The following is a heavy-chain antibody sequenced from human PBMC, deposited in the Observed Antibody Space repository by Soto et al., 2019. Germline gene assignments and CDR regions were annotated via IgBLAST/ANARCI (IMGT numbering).Heavy chain of an antibody. Sequence: QVQLQESGPGLVKPSETLSLTCTVSGGSISHYYWSWIRQPPGKGLEWIGYIYYSGSANYNPSLKSRVIISVATSKTQFSLKLSSVTAADTAVYFCARGGSSWSGAWYFDLWGRGTLVTVSS. V-gene: IGHV4-59*01. J-gene: IGHJ2*01. CDR2: IYYSGSA. CDR1: GGSISHYY. D-gene: IGHD6-13*01. CDR3: ARGGSSWSGAWYFDL.